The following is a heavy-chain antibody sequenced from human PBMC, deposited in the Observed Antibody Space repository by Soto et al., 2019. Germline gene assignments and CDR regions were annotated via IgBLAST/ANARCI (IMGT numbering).Heavy chain of an antibody. CDR2: IYYSGST. J-gene: IGHJ4*02. CDR1: GGSISSSSYY. D-gene: IGHD3-10*01. Sequence: QLQLQESGPGLVKPSETLSLTCTVSGGSISSSSYYWGWIRQPPGKGLEWIGSIYYSGSTYYNPSLKSRVTISVDTSKSQVSLKLTSVTAADTAIYYCATTLKKWFGELLHFDDWGQGTLVTVSS. CDR3: ATTLKKWFGELLHFDD. V-gene: IGHV4-39*01.